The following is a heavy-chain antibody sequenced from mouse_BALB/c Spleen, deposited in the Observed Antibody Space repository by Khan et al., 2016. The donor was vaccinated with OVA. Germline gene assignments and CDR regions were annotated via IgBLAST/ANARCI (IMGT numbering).Heavy chain of an antibody. D-gene: IGHD1-1*01. V-gene: IGHV1S41*01. CDR1: GYTFTSYW. CDR3: ARENYYGSSCYAMDY. Sequence: DLVKPGASVKLSCKASGYTFTSYWINWIKQRPGQGLEWIGRIAPGSGSTDYNEMFKGKATPTVDTSSSTVYIQLSSLSSEDSAVYFCARENYYGSSCYAMDYWGQGTSVTVSS. CDR2: IAPGSGST. J-gene: IGHJ4*01.